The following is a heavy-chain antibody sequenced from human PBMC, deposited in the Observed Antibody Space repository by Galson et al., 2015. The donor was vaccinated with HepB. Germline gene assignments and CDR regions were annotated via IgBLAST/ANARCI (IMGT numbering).Heavy chain of an antibody. CDR3: ARDCIAAAGIGMDV. V-gene: IGHV3-21*01. J-gene: IGHJ6*02. CDR1: GFTFSSYS. CDR2: ISSSSSYI. Sequence: SLRLSCAASGFTFSSYSMNWVRQAPGKGLEWVSSISSSSSYIYYADSVKGRFTISRDNAKNSLYLQMNSLRAEDTAVYYCARDCIAAAGIGMDVWGQGTTVTVSS. D-gene: IGHD6-13*01.